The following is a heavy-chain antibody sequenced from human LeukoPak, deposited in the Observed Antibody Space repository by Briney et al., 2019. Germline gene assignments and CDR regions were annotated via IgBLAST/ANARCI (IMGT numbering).Heavy chain of an antibody. D-gene: IGHD2-21*02. CDR2: IVVGSGNT. CDR3: AADQDIVVVTAIDAFDI. V-gene: IGHV1-58*02. J-gene: IGHJ3*02. Sequence: SVKVSCKASGFSFTSSAMQWVRQARGQHLEWIGWIVVGSGNTNYAQKFQERVTITRDMSTSTAYMELSSLRSEDTAVYYCAADQDIVVVTAIDAFDIWGQGTMVTVSS. CDR1: GFSFTSSA.